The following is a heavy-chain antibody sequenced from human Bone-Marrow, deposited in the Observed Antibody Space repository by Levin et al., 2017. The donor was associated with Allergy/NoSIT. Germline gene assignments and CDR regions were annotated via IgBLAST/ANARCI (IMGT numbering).Heavy chain of an antibody. CDR2: IYSCGST. Sequence: GESLKISCAASGFTVSSNYMSWVRQAPGKGLEWVSVIYSCGSTYYADSVKGRFTISRDNSKNTLYLQMNSLRAEDTAVYYCARAPIIAVAGRWGYYYYGMDGWGQGTTVTVSS. CDR3: ARAPIIAVAGRWGYYYYGMDG. V-gene: IGHV3-66*03. J-gene: IGHJ6*02. D-gene: IGHD6-19*01. CDR1: GFTVSSNY.